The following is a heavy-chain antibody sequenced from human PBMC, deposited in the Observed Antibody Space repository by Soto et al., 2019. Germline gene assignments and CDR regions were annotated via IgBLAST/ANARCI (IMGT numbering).Heavy chain of an antibody. CDR1: VGSFSGYY. Sequence: ETLSLTCAVYVGSFSGYYWSWIRQPPGKGLEWIGEINHSGSTNYNPSLKSRVTISVDTSKNQFSLKLSSVTAADTAVYYCARYLTIFGVVNNWFDPWGQGTLVTVSS. D-gene: IGHD3-3*01. CDR2: INHSGST. CDR3: ARYLTIFGVVNNWFDP. V-gene: IGHV4-34*01. J-gene: IGHJ5*02.